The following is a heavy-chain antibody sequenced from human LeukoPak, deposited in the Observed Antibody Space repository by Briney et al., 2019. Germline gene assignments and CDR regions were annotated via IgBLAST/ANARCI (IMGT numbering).Heavy chain of an antibody. V-gene: IGHV3-30-3*01. CDR2: ISYDGSKI. CDR3: ARGSAADVLLWFGEPNGDYFDY. CDR1: GFTFSSYP. D-gene: IGHD3-10*01. Sequence: GGSLRLSCAASGFTFSSYPLHWVRQAPGKGLEWVTLISYDGSKIYYADSVKGRFTISRDNSKNTLYLQMNSLRAEDTAVYYCARGSAADVLLWFGEPNGDYFDYWGQGTLVTVSS. J-gene: IGHJ4*02.